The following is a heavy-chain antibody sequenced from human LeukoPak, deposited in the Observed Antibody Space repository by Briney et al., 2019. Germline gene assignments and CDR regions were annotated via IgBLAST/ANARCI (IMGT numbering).Heavy chain of an antibody. J-gene: IGHJ3*02. CDR3: AREFRDAFDI. CDR1: GYTFTSYY. Sequence: SVKVSCKASGYTFTSYYMHWVRQAPGQGLEWMGGIIPIFGTANYAQKFQGRVTITADESTSTAYMELSSLRSEDTAVYYCAREFRDAFDIWGQGTMVTVSS. D-gene: IGHD2-21*01. CDR2: IIPIFGTA. V-gene: IGHV1-69*13.